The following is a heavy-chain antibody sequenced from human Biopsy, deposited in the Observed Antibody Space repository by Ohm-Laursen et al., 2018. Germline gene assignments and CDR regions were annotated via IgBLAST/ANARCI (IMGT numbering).Heavy chain of an antibody. J-gene: IGHJ4*02. CDR1: GYSLTELS. V-gene: IGHV3-30*03. CDR2: FSYDGINK. CDR3: LREAATGYYRTADF. Sequence: SCKVSGYSLTELSMHWVRQAPGKGLEWVAHFSYDGINKHYADSVKGRFTISRDNSKNTLSLQMNSLRVEDTAMYYCLREAATGYYRTADFWGQGTLVTVSS. D-gene: IGHD3-9*01.